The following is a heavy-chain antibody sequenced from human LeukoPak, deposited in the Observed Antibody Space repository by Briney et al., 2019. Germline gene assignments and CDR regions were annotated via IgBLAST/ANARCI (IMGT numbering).Heavy chain of an antibody. J-gene: IGHJ4*02. CDR3: ARLGAYYDSSVDAY. CDR1: GGSISSSRYY. V-gene: IGHV4-39*01. CDR2: IYYSGTT. D-gene: IGHD3-22*01. Sequence: TSETLSLTCTVSGGSISSSRYYWGRIRQPPGKGLEWIVSIYYSGTTYYNPSLKSRVPISVDTSKKQFSLKLSSVTAADTAVYYCARLGAYYDSSVDAYWGQGTLVTVSS.